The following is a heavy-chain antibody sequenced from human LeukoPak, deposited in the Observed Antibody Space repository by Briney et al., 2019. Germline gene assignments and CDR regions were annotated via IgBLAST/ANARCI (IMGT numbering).Heavy chain of an antibody. Sequence: SGALSLTCAVYGGSFSGYYWSWIRQPPGKGLEWVGEINHSGSTNYNPSLKSRVTISVDTSKNQFSLKLSSVTAADTAVYYCARVLTIFGVVIQYYFDYWGQGTLVTVSS. CDR1: GGSFSGYY. J-gene: IGHJ4*02. V-gene: IGHV4-34*01. CDR3: ARVLTIFGVVIQYYFDY. CDR2: INHSGST. D-gene: IGHD3-3*01.